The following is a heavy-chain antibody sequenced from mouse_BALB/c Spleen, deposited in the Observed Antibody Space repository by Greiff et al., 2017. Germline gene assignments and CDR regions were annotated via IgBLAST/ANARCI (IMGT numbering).Heavy chain of an antibody. Sequence: EVQLQESGTVLARPGASVKMSCKASGYTFTSYWMHWVKQRPGQGLEWIGAIYPGNSDTSYNQKFKGKAKLTAVTSTSTAYMELSSLTNEDSAVYYCTILTGKPAFDYWGQGTTLTVSS. V-gene: IGHV1-5*01. J-gene: IGHJ2*01. CDR2: IYPGNSDT. CDR1: GYTFTSYW. D-gene: IGHD4-1*01. CDR3: TILTGKPAFDY.